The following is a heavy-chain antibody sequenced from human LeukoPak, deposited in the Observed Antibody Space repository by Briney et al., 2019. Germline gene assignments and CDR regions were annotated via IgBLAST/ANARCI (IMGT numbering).Heavy chain of an antibody. Sequence: PGGSLRLSCAASGFTFSSCSMNWVRQAPGKGLEWVSPISSSSSYIYYADSVKGRFTISRDNAKNSLYLQMNSLRAEDTAVYYCARDPTYFDWLPVYWGQGTLVTVSS. CDR2: ISSSSSYI. J-gene: IGHJ4*02. CDR1: GFTFSSCS. CDR3: ARDPTYFDWLPVY. D-gene: IGHD3-9*01. V-gene: IGHV3-21*01.